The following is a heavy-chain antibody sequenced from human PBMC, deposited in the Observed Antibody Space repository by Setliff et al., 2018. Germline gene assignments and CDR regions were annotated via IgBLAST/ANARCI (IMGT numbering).Heavy chain of an antibody. D-gene: IGHD1-7*01. Sequence: GGSLRLSCAASGFTFSRYWMSWVRQAPGKGLEWVANIKQDGSEKYHVDSVMGRFTISRDNAKNTLYLQMNSLRAEDTAVYYCAREGHNWNYVLPYFDYWGQGTLVTVSS. J-gene: IGHJ4*02. CDR2: IKQDGSEK. CDR1: GFTFSRYW. CDR3: AREGHNWNYVLPYFDY. V-gene: IGHV3-7*01.